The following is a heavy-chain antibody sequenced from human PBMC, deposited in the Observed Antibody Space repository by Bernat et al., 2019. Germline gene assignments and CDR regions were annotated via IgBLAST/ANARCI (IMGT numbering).Heavy chain of an antibody. Sequence: QLQLQESGSGLVKPSQTLSLTCAVSGGSISSGGYSWSWIRQPPGKGLEWIGYIYHSGSTYYNPSLKSRVTISVDTSKNQFSLKLSSVTAADTAVYYCARGFEYSSSFTYYYYGMDVWGQGTTVTVSS. D-gene: IGHD6-6*01. CDR1: GGSISSGGYS. J-gene: IGHJ6*02. CDR3: ARGFEYSSSFTYYYYGMDV. V-gene: IGHV4-30-2*01. CDR2: IYHSGST.